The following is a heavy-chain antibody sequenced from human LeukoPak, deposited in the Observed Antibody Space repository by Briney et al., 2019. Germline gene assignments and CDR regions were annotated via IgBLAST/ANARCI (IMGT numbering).Heavy chain of an antibody. CDR2: IYTSGST. V-gene: IGHV4-4*07. Sequence: SETLSLTCTVSGGSISSYYWSWIRQPAGKGLEWIGRIYTSGSTNYNPSLKSRVTISVDTSKNQFSLKLSSVTAADTAVYYCASFVVVPAARTGAYMDVWGKGTTVTVSS. D-gene: IGHD2-2*01. J-gene: IGHJ6*03. CDR3: ASFVVVPAARTGAYMDV. CDR1: GGSISSYY.